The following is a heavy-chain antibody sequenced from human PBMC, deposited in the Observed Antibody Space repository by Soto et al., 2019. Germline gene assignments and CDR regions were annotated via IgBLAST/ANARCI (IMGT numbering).Heavy chain of an antibody. D-gene: IGHD2-2*01. CDR1: GFTFSSYG. CDR2: ISDTGSSH. V-gene: IGHV3-30*18. J-gene: IGHJ4*02. Sequence: TGGSLRLSCVGSGFTFSSYGMHWVRQAPGKGLECVAVISDTGSSHYYAASVEGRFTISRENSKNTLSLHMDRLRVEDTAVYYCAKDRGGDCPDNSCYFGADYWGQGTLVTVSS. CDR3: AKDRGGDCPDNSCYFGADY.